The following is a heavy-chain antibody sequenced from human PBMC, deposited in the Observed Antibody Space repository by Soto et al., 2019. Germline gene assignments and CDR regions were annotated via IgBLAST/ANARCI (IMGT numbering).Heavy chain of an antibody. CDR1: GGSISSYY. V-gene: IGHV4-59*01. Sequence: QVRLQESGPGLVKPSETLSLTCTVSGGSISSYYWSWIRQPPGKGLEWIGYIYYSQSTNYNPSLRSRVTISVDTSKNQFSLKLSSVTAADTAVYYCARAAQYDYFDYWGQGTQVTVSS. J-gene: IGHJ4*02. CDR3: ARAAQYDYFDY. CDR2: IYYSQST.